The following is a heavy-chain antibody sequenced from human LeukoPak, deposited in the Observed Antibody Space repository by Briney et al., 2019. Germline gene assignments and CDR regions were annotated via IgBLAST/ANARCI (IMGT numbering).Heavy chain of an antibody. Sequence: SETLSLTCTVSGGSISSYYWSWIRQPPGKGLEWIGYIYYSGSTNYNPSLKSRVTISVDTSRNQFSLKLSSVTAADTAVYYCARYQLLSPYYFDYWGQGTLVTVSS. CDR2: IYYSGST. V-gene: IGHV4-59*08. CDR1: GGSISSYY. J-gene: IGHJ4*02. CDR3: ARYQLLSPYYFDY. D-gene: IGHD2-2*01.